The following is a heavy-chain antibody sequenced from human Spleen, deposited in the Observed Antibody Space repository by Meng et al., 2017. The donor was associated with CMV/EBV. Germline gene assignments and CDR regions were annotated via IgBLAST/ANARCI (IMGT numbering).Heavy chain of an antibody. V-gene: IGHV1-69*05. Sequence: GGTFSSYGFTWVRQAPGQGLEWRGGIIPILGTANYAQKFQGRVRITTDESTSTAYMELSSLRSEDTAVYYCARDNEDTAMIGWVDPWGQGTLVTVSS. CDR3: ARDNEDTAMIGWVDP. CDR2: IIPILGTA. J-gene: IGHJ5*02. CDR1: GGTFSSYG. D-gene: IGHD5-18*01.